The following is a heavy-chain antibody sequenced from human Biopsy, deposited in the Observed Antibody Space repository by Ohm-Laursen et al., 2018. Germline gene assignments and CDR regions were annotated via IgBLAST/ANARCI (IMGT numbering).Heavy chain of an antibody. V-gene: IGHV4-59*08. Sequence: SDTLSLTCTVSGGSISSYYWSWIRQPPGKGLEWIGYIYYTGSTNYNPSLKSRVTISVDTSMNHLSLRLTSVTAADTAVYYCAGHAPSYSGSYWRYFNLWGRGILVTVSS. CDR3: AGHAPSYSGSYWRYFNL. D-gene: IGHD1-26*01. CDR1: GGSISSYY. CDR2: IYYTGST. J-gene: IGHJ2*01.